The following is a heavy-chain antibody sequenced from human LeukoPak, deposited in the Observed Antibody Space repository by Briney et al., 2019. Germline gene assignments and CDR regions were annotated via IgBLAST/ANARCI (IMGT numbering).Heavy chain of an antibody. CDR1: GFTFSSYG. V-gene: IGHV3-33*01. CDR3: ARDAGIRLSFRDYYGLDV. CDR2: IWYEGSNE. D-gene: IGHD5-18*01. J-gene: IGHJ6*02. Sequence: PGGSLRLSCAASGFTFSSYGMDWVRQAPGKGRGWGAVIWYEGSNEYYADSVRGGVTISTDNTQNTLYLRRHSVRDEDTAVCYCARDAGIRLSFRDYYGLDVWGQGTPVTVSS.